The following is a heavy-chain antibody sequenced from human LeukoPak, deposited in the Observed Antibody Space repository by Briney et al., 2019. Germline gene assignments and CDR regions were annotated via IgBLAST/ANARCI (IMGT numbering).Heavy chain of an antibody. V-gene: IGHV3-23*01. D-gene: IGHD3-16*01. CDR3: AKKVGGVYAFDI. Sequence: PGGSLRLSCAASGFPFSSYAMNWVRQAPGKGLEWVSAISGPGGRTYYADSVQGRFTFSTDTSKNTLYLQMTSLRAEDTAVYYCAKKVGGVYAFDIWGQGTMVTASS. J-gene: IGHJ3*02. CDR2: ISGPGGRT. CDR1: GFPFSSYA.